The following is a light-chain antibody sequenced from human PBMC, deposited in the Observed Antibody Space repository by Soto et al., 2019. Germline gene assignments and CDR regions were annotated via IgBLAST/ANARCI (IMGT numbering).Light chain of an antibody. V-gene: IGKV1-9*01. CDR1: QGISSY. J-gene: IGKJ4*01. CDR3: QQLNSYPLT. CDR2: AAS. Sequence: LTQSPGTLSLSPGDRATLYCRASQGISSYLAWYQQEPGKAPKLLTYAASTLQTGVPSRFRGSGSGTDFTLTISSLQPEDFATYYCQQLNSYPLTFGGGTKVDIK.